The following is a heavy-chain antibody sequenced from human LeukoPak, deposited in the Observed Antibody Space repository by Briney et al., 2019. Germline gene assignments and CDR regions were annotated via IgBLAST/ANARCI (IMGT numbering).Heavy chain of an antibody. V-gene: IGHV4-38-2*02. CDR3: AGVEYSSSYYFDY. CDR2: IYHSGST. D-gene: IGHD6-6*01. CDR1: GYSISSGYY. J-gene: IGHJ4*02. Sequence: PSETLSLTCTVSGYSISSGYYWGWIRQPPGKGLEWIGSIYHSGSTYYNPSLKSRVTISVDTSKNQFSLKLSSVTAADTAVYYCAGVEYSSSYYFDYWGQGTLVTVSS.